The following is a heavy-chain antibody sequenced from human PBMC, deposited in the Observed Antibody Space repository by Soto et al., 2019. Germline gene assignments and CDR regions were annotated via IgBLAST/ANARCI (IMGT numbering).Heavy chain of an antibody. Sequence: GGSLRLSCAASGFTFSSYGMHWVRQAPGKGLEWVAVIWYDGSNKYYADSVKGRFTISRDNSKNTLYLQMNSLRAEDTALYYCARDGGSIAARLSWFDPWGQGTLVTVSS. CDR2: IWYDGSNK. D-gene: IGHD6-6*01. CDR3: ARDGGSIAARLSWFDP. CDR1: GFTFSSYG. V-gene: IGHV3-33*01. J-gene: IGHJ5*02.